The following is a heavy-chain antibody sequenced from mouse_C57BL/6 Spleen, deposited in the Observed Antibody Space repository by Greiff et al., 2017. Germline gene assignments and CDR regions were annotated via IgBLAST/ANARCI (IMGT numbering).Heavy chain of an antibody. CDR1: GYTFTSYW. V-gene: IGHV1-69*01. CDR3: GREKDYNYAMGY. D-gene: IGHD2-12*01. Sequence: VQLQQPGAELVMPGASVKLSCKASGYTFTSYWMHWVKQRPGQGLEWIGEIDPSDSYTNYNQKFKGKSTLTVDKSSSTAYMQLSSLTSEDSAVYYYGREKDYNYAMGYRGQGTSVTVSS. CDR2: IDPSDSYT. J-gene: IGHJ4*01.